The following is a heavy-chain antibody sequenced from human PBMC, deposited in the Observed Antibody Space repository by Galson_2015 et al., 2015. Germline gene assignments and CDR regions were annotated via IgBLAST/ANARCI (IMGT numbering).Heavy chain of an antibody. CDR1: GYTFTSYY. V-gene: IGHV1-46*01. Sequence: SVKVSCKASGYTFTSYYMHWVRQAPGQGPEWMGIINPSGGSTNYAQKFQGRVTMTRDTSTSTVYMELSSLRSEDTAVYYCARDQQANWNDGYSYMDVSGKGTPVPVSS. CDR2: INPSGGST. D-gene: IGHD1-1*01. CDR3: ARDQQANWNDGYSYMDV. J-gene: IGHJ6*03.